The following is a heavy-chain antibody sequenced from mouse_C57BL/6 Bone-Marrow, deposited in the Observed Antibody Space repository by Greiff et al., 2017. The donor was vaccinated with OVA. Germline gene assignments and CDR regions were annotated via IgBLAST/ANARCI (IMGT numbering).Heavy chain of an antibody. CDR1: GFTFSSYS. CDR2: ISDGGSYT. V-gene: IGHV5-4*01. J-gene: IGHJ4*01. Sequence: EVHLVESGGGLVKPGGSLKLSCAASGFTFSSYSMSWVRQTPEKRLEWVATISDGGSYTYYPDNVKGRFTISRDNAKNNLYLQMSHLKSEDTAMYYCERDRAGTGYWGQGTTVTVSS. D-gene: IGHD3-1*01. CDR3: ERDRAGTGY.